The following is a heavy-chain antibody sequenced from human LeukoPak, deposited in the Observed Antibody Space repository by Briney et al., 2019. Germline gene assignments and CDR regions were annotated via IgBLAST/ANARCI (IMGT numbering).Heavy chain of an antibody. V-gene: IGHV4-31*11. CDR1: GGSISSADFY. J-gene: IGHJ6*02. Sequence: PSETLSLTCAVSGGSISSADFYWSWIRQHPGKGLEWIGFIYYSGSAYYNPSLKSRVSISVDTSKNQFSLKLSSVTAADTAVYYCARDVGMDVWGQGTTVTVSS. CDR2: IYYSGSA. CDR3: ARDVGMDV.